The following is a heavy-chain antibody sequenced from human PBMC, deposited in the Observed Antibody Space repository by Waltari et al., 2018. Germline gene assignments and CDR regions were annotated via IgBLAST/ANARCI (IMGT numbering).Heavy chain of an antibody. CDR3: ARQKDYDILTGYSYFDY. CDR1: GGSIRSSSYY. J-gene: IGHJ4*02. Sequence: QLQLQESGPGLVKPSETLSLTCTVSGGSIRSSSYYWGWIRQPPGKGLEWIGSIYYSGSTYYNPSLKSRVTISVDTSKNQFSLKLSSVTAADTAVYYCARQKDYDILTGYSYFDYWGQGTLVTVSS. D-gene: IGHD3-9*01. CDR2: IYYSGST. V-gene: IGHV4-39*01.